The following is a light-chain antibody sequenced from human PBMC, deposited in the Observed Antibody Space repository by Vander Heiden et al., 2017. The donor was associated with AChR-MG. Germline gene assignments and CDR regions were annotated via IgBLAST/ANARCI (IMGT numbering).Light chain of an antibody. CDR3: QQYNKWPPGT. Sequence: EIVMTQSPATLSVSPGERATLSCRASQSVSSDLAWYQQKPGQAPRLLIYGASTRATGIPARFSGSGSGTEFTLTISSLQSEDFAVYYCQQYNKWPPGTFAGGAKVEIQ. J-gene: IGKJ4*01. CDR1: QSVSSD. CDR2: GAS. V-gene: IGKV3-15*01.